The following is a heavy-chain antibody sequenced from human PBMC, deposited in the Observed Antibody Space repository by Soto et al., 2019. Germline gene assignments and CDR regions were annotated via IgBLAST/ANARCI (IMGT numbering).Heavy chain of an antibody. V-gene: IGHV3-23*03. CDR1: GFTFRDYT. CDR2: ILSDYNT. J-gene: IGHJ4*02. Sequence: EVPLLEYGGGLVQPGGSLTLSCAASGFTFRDYTMSWVRQAPGKVLECISVILSDYNTYYVDSVRGRFTISRDTSKNTLYLEMNSLRAEDTAVYYCARRVNGYFDYWGQGALVTVSS. D-gene: IGHD2-8*01. CDR3: ARRVNGYFDY.